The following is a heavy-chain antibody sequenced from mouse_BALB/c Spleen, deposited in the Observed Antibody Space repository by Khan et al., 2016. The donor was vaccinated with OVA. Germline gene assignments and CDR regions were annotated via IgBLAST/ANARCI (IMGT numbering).Heavy chain of an antibody. Sequence: QVQLQQSGAEVVNPGASVKLSCKASGYTFTSYWMHWVKQRPGHGLEWIGYINPNNGRAHQNEKFKSKATLTVDKSSSTAYLQLSSLTSEDSAVHYCARGGYGSLAYWGQGTLVTVSA. D-gene: IGHD2-2*01. CDR1: GYTFTSYW. J-gene: IGHJ3*01. CDR2: INPNNGRA. V-gene: IGHV1S81*02. CDR3: ARGGYGSLAY.